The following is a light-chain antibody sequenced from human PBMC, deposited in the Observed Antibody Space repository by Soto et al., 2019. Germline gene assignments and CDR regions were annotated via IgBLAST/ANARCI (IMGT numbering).Light chain of an antibody. CDR3: QSYDSSLSGSV. V-gene: IGLV1-40*01. Sequence: QSVLTQPPSVSGAPGQRGTISCTGSSSNIGAGYDVHWYQQLPGTAPKLLIYGNSNRPSGVPDRFSGSQSGTSASLAITGLQAEDEADYYCQSYDSSLSGSVFGGGTKVTVL. J-gene: IGLJ3*02. CDR2: GNS. CDR1: SSNIGAGYD.